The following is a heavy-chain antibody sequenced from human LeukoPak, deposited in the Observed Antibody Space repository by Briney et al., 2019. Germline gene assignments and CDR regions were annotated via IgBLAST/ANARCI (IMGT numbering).Heavy chain of an antibody. CDR3: ATGGTYYLDY. CDR1: GLIVSANY. V-gene: IGHV3-53*01. J-gene: IGHJ4*02. CDR2: IYRSGTT. Sequence: GGSLRLSCAASGLIVSANYMTWVRQAPGKGLEWVSVIYRSGTTNYAESVQGRFTISRDESKNTLYLQLNSLRDDGTAIYYCATGGTYYLDYWGQGSLVTVSS. D-gene: IGHD1-1*01.